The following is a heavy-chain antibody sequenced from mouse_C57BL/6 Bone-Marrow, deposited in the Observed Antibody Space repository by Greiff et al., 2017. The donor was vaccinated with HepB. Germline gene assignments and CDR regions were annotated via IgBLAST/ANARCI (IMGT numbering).Heavy chain of an antibody. D-gene: IGHD2-1*01. J-gene: IGHJ1*03. CDR2: ISNLAYSI. V-gene: IGHV5-15*01. CDR1: GFTFSDYG. Sequence: EVMLVESGGGLVQPGGSLKLSCAASGFTFSDYGMAWVRQAPRKGPEWVAFISNLAYSIYYADTVTGRFTISRENAKNTLYLEMSSLRSEDTAMYYCARIYYGNYNWYFDVWGTGTTVTVSS. CDR3: ARIYYGNYNWYFDV.